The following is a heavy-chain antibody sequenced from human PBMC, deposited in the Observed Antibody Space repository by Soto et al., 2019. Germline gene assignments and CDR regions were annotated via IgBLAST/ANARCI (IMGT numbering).Heavy chain of an antibody. CDR3: ARDGAVAGDSNFDY. V-gene: IGHV1-3*01. D-gene: IGHD6-19*01. J-gene: IGHJ4*02. CDR1: GYTFTRYA. CDR2: INAGNGNT. Sequence: ASVKVSCKASGYTFTRYAMHWVRQAPGQRLEWMGWINAGNGNTKYSQKFQGRVTITTDTSASTAYMELSSLRSEDTAVYYCARDGAVAGDSNFDYWGQGTLVTVSS.